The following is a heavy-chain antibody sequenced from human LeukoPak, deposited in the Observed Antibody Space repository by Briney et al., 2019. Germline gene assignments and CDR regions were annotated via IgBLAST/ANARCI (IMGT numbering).Heavy chain of an antibody. CDR3: ARHIGGGIEDMDV. V-gene: IGHV4-59*08. D-gene: IGHD3-16*02. CDR2: IYVTGA. CDR1: GDSIGTYY. J-gene: IGHJ6*03. Sequence: SETLSLSCTVSGDSIGTYYWSWVRQSPGTGLEWIGYIYVTGARYNPYLQSRVTVSVDRSRNQFFLKMTSVTAEDTAVYYCARHIGGGIEDMDVWGRGTKVTVSS.